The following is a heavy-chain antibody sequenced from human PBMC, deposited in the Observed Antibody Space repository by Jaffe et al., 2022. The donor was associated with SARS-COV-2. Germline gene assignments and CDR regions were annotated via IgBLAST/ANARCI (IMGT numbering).Heavy chain of an antibody. CDR1: GFTFSSYA. V-gene: IGHV3-64D*09. Sequence: EVQLVESGGGLVQPGGSLRLSCSASGFTFSSYAMHWVRQAPGKGLEYVSAISSNGGSTYYADSVKGRFTISRDNSKNTLYLQMSSLRAEDTAVYYCVKGAELLWFGELLWGYGMDVWGQGTTVTVSS. J-gene: IGHJ6*02. CDR2: ISSNGGST. D-gene: IGHD3-10*01. CDR3: VKGAELLWFGELLWGYGMDV.